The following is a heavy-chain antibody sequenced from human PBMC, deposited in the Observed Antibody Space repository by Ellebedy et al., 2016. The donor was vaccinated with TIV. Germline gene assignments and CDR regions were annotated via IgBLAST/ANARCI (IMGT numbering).Heavy chain of an antibody. D-gene: IGHD3-22*01. CDR3: ARAGTDTDYYDSSGYFGY. J-gene: IGHJ4*02. CDR1: GGSFSGYY. CDR2: IYYSGST. Sequence: MPSETLSLTCAVYGGSFSGYYWSWIRQPPGKGLEWIGYIYYSGSTNYNPSLKSRVTISVDTSKNQFSLKLSSVTAADTAVYYCARAGTDTDYYDSSGYFGYWGQGTLVTVSS. V-gene: IGHV4-59*01.